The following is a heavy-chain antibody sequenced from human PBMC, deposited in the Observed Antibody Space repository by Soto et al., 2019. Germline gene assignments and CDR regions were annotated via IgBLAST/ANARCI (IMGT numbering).Heavy chain of an antibody. CDR1: GGSLSSGGFY. V-gene: IGHV4-31*03. J-gene: IGHJ4*02. Sequence: PSETLSLTCTVSGGSLSSGGFYWSWIRQHPGKGLEWIGYIYYSGSTYYNPSLKSRLIISLDTSKNQFSLKLSSVTAADTAVYYCATSRAPSYFDYWGQGTLVPVSS. CDR3: ATSRAPSYFDY. CDR2: IYYSGST.